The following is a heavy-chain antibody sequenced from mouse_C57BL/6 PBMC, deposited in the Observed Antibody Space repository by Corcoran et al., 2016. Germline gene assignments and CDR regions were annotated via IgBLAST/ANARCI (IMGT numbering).Heavy chain of an antibody. CDR1: GYTFTDYY. J-gene: IGHJ2*01. V-gene: IGHV1-26*01. CDR3: GARGLRWDY. D-gene: IGHD3-1*01. CDR2: INPNNGGT. Sequence: EVQLQQSGPELVKPGASVKISCKASGYTFTDYYMNWVKQSHGKSLEWIGDINPNNGGTNYNQKFKGKATLTVDKSSSTAYMEFRSLTSEDSAVYYCGARGLRWDYWGQGTTLTVSS.